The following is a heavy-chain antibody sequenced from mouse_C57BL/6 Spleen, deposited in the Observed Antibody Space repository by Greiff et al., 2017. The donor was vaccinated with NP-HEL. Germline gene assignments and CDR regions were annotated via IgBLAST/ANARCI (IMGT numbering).Heavy chain of an antibody. Sequence: EVKVVESGGGLVKPGGSLKLSCAASGFTFSSYAMSWVRQTPEKRLEWVATISDGGSYTYYPDNVKGRFTISRDNAKNNLYLQMSHLKSEDTAMYYCARDGGSSHYAMDYWGQGTSVTVSS. J-gene: IGHJ4*01. CDR2: ISDGGSYT. CDR3: ARDGGSSHYAMDY. D-gene: IGHD1-1*01. V-gene: IGHV5-4*01. CDR1: GFTFSSYA.